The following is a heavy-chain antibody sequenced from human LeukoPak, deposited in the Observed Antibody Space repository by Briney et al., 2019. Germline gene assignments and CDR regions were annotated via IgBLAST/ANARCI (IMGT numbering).Heavy chain of an antibody. CDR2: ISYSGST. CDR3: ARVYYGSGDY. V-gene: IGHV4-39*01. CDR1: SASISSSPYY. Sequence: PSETLSLTCTVSSASISSSPYYWGWIRQSPGKGLEWIGSISYSGSTYYNPSLKSRVTISVDTSKNQFSLKLSSVTAADTAVYYCARVYYGSGDYWGQGTLVTVSS. D-gene: IGHD3-10*01. J-gene: IGHJ4*02.